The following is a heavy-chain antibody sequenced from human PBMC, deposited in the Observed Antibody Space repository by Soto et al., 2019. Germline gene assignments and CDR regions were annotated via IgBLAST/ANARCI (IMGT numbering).Heavy chain of an antibody. Sequence: NPGESLKISCKGSGYSFTSYWIGWVRQMPGKGLEWMGIIYPGDSDTRYSPSFQGQVTISADKSISTAYLQWSSLKASDTAMYYCARHELRDDYYYGMDVWGQGTTVTVSS. CDR2: IYPGDSDT. CDR1: GYSFTSYW. D-gene: IGHD1-7*01. V-gene: IGHV5-51*01. J-gene: IGHJ6*02. CDR3: ARHELRDDYYYGMDV.